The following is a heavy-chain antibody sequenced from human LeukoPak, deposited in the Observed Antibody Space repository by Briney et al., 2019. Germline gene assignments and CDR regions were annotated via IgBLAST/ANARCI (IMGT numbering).Heavy chain of an antibody. J-gene: IGHJ4*02. CDR3: AGEVDIVVVVAATVYFDY. Sequence: ASVKVSCKASGGTFSSYAISWVRQAPGQGLEWMGGIIPIFGTANYAQKFQGRVTITADESTSTAYMELSSLRSEDTAVYYCAGEVDIVVVVAATVYFDYWGQGTLVTVSS. CDR1: GGTFSSYA. V-gene: IGHV1-69*13. D-gene: IGHD2-15*01. CDR2: IIPIFGTA.